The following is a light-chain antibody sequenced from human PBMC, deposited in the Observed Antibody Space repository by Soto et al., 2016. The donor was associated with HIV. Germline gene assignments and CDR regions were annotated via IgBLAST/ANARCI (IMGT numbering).Light chain of an antibody. CDR1: NIRRKS. V-gene: IGLV3-21*03. CDR3: QVWDERSDAVV. CDR2: DDT. J-gene: IGLJ2*01. Sequence: SYVLTQPPSISVAPERRPPLPVGEDNIRRKSVNWYQQKPGQAPVLVVYDDTDRPSGIPGRFSGSNSGNAATLTITKVEFGDGADYYCQVWDERSDAVVFAGGTKVTVL.